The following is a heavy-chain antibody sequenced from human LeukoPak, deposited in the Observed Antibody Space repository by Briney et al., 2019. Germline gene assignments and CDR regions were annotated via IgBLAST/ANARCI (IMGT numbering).Heavy chain of an antibody. V-gene: IGHV3-20*04. J-gene: IGHJ4*02. CDR1: GFKFDDYG. CDR3: ARGGRYAPSDY. CDR2: INWNGGST. D-gene: IGHD2-2*01. Sequence: GGSLRLSCAGSGFKFDDYGMNWVRQVPGKGLEWISAINWNGGSTHYADSVRGRFTISRDNARNSMFLHMNSLRAEDTALYYCARGGRYAPSDYWGQGTLVTVSS.